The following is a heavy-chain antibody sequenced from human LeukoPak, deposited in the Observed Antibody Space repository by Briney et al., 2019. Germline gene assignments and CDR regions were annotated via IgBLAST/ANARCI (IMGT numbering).Heavy chain of an antibody. Sequence: GESLKISCKGSGYSFTSYWIGWVRQMPGKSLEWMGSIYPGDSDTRYSPSFQGQVTISADKSINTAYLQWSSLKASDTAMYYCARVYISRYYYYYMDVWGKGTTVTISS. CDR3: ARVYISRYYYYYMDV. J-gene: IGHJ6*03. V-gene: IGHV5-51*01. CDR1: GYSFTSYW. D-gene: IGHD1-14*01. CDR2: IYPGDSDT.